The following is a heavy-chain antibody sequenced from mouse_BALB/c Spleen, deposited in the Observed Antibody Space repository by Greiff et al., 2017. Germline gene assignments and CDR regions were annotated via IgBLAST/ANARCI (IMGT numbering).Heavy chain of an antibody. CDR3: ARSDPTTMITTKVYYAMDY. J-gene: IGHJ4*01. D-gene: IGHD2-4*01. CDR1: GYAFTNYL. CDR2: INPGSGGT. Sequence: QVQLQQSGAELVRPGTSVKVSCKASGYAFTNYLIEWVKQRPGQGLEWIGVINPGSGGTNYNEKFKGKATLTADKSSSTAYMQLSSLTSDDSAVYFCARSDPTTMITTKVYYAMDYWGQGTSVTVSS. V-gene: IGHV1-54*01.